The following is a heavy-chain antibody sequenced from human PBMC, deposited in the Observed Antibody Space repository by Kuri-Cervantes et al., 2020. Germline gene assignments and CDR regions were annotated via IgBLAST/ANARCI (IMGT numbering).Heavy chain of an antibody. V-gene: IGHV4-34*01. CDR3: ARRHTELRLGELYWFDP. J-gene: IGHJ5*02. CDR2: INHSGST. Sequence: SQTLSLTCAVYGGSFRDYHWSWIRQSPGKGLEWIGEINHSGSTNYNPSLKSRVTISVDRSKNQFSLKLRSVTAADTAVYYCARRHTELRLGELYWFDPWGQGTLVTVSS. CDR1: GGSFRDYH. D-gene: IGHD3-16*01.